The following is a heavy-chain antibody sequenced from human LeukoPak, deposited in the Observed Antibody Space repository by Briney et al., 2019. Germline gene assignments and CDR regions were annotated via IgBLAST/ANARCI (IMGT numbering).Heavy chain of an antibody. V-gene: IGHV4-59*08. CDR2: IYYSGST. Sequence: SETLSLTCTVSGGSISGYYWSWIRQPPGKGLEWIGYIYYSGSTNYNPSLKSRVTISVDTSKNQFSLKLNSVTAADTAVYYCARRYSGSHFDYWGQGTLVTVSS. J-gene: IGHJ4*02. D-gene: IGHD1-26*01. CDR1: GGSISGYY. CDR3: ARRYSGSHFDY.